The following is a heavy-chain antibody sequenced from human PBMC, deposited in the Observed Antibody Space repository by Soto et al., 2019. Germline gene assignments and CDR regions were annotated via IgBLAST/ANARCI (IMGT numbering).Heavy chain of an antibody. Sequence: GGSLRLSCAASGFTFSNAWMSWVRQAPGKGLEWVGRIKSKTDGGTTDYAAPVKGRFTISRDDSKNTLYLQMNSLKTEDPAVYYCTKLLWGDDAFDIWGQGTMVTVSS. D-gene: IGHD3-16*01. J-gene: IGHJ3*02. CDR1: GFTFSNAW. V-gene: IGHV3-15*01. CDR3: TKLLWGDDAFDI. CDR2: IKSKTDGGTT.